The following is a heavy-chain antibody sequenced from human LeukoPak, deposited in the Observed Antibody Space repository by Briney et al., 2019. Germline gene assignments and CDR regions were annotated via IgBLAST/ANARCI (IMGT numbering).Heavy chain of an antibody. D-gene: IGHD1-26*01. CDR3: ARDLSSIVGAPRLFDP. CDR1: GFTFSSYS. J-gene: IGHJ5*02. V-gene: IGHV3-21*01. Sequence: PGGSLRLSCAASGFTFSSYSMNWVRQAPGKGLEWVSSISSSSSYIYYADSVKGRFTISRDNAKNSLYLQMNSLRAEDTAVYYCARDLSSIVGAPRLFDPCGQGSLVTVSS. CDR2: ISSSSSYI.